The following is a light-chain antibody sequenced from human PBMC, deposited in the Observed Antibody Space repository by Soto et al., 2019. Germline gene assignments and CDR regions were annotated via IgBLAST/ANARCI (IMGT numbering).Light chain of an antibody. J-gene: IGLJ1*01. CDR1: SSDVGGYNY. CDR3: SSYSGTNYHYV. CDR2: EVS. V-gene: IGLV2-8*01. Sequence: QSVLTQPPSASGSFGQSVTISCTGTSSDVGGYNYVSWYQQHPGKAPKLMIYEVSERPSGVPDRFSDSKSGNTASLTVSGLQADYEAAYYCSSYSGTNYHYVFGTGTKVTVL.